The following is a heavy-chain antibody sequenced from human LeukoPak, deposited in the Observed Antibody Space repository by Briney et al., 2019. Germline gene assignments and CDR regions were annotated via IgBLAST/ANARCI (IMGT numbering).Heavy chain of an antibody. CDR1: GFTFSSYV. Sequence: PGGSLRLSCAASGFTFSSYVMIWVRQAPGKGLEWVSAISGSGSSTYYADSVKGRFTISRDNAKNSLYLQMDSLRAEDTAVYYCAELGITMIGGVWGKGTTVTISS. J-gene: IGHJ6*04. D-gene: IGHD3-10*02. CDR2: ISGSGSST. V-gene: IGHV3-23*01. CDR3: AELGITMIGGV.